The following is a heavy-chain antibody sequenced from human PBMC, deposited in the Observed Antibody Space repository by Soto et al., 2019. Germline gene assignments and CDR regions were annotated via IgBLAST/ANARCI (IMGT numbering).Heavy chain of an antibody. Sequence: QLQLKESGPGLVKPSETLTLICNVSGVSISSSSYYWGWIRQSPGKGLEWIGSIYFSGTTYYNPSLXSXVXMXXDTSKNHFSLKMTSVTAADTAVYYCARPMSIWFGEPGAFDIWGRGTMVTVSS. D-gene: IGHD3-10*01. CDR1: GVSISSSSYY. CDR2: IYFSGTT. J-gene: IGHJ3*02. CDR3: ARPMSIWFGEPGAFDI. V-gene: IGHV4-39*02.